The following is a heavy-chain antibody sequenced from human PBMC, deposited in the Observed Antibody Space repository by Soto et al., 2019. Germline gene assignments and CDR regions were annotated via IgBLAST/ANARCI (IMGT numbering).Heavy chain of an antibody. CDR1: GDSISGGASF. D-gene: IGHD2-2*01. V-gene: IGHV4-31*03. CDR3: AKLSCTSSTCYFPGWFDP. CDR2: VYYSGSS. J-gene: IGHJ5*02. Sequence: SETLSLTCTVSGDSISGGASFWSWIRHPPGKGLEWIANVYYSGSSYYNPSLKSRLTISVDTTKNQFSLQLKSMTAADTAVYYCAKLSCTSSTCYFPGWFDPWGQGPLVT.